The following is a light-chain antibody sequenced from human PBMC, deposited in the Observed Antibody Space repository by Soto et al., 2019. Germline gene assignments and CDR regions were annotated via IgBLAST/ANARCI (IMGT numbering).Light chain of an antibody. Sequence: DIQMTQSPSSLSASVGDRVTITCRASQSINIYLNWYQQKPGRAPKLVINAASRLQSGVPSRFSGSGSGTDFTLSISTLQHEDLETYYCQQSYSTPHTFGQGTKVDIK. CDR1: QSINIY. CDR2: AAS. CDR3: QQSYSTPHT. V-gene: IGKV1-39*01. J-gene: IGKJ2*01.